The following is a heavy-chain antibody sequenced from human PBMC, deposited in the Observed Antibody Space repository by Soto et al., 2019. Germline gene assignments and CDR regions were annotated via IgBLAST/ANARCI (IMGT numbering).Heavy chain of an antibody. D-gene: IGHD6-19*01. CDR3: AKGGRQWLVTSDFNY. CDR2: VSQDGRNT. J-gene: IGHJ4*02. Sequence: VQLVESGGGVVQPGRSLRLSCAASGFTFSDYAMQWVRQAPGKGLEWVAVVSQDGRNTHYADSVKGRFTISRDSSKNTVSLEMTSLRAEDKAVYYCAKGGRQWLVTSDFNYWGQGALVTVSS. V-gene: IGHV3-30*18. CDR1: GFTFSDYA.